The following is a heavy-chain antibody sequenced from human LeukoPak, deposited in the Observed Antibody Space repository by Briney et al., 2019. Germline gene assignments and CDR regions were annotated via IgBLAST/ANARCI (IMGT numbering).Heavy chain of an antibody. V-gene: IGHV4-59*08. CDR2: IYYNGST. CDR3: ARTYYDILTGYYMPLDV. J-gene: IGHJ6*02. CDR1: DDSISTYY. D-gene: IGHD3-9*01. Sequence: SETLSLTCSVSDDSISTYYWTWIRQPPGKGLEWIGYIYYNGSTNYNPSLKSRVTISVDTSKIQFSLKLSSLTAADTAVYYCARTYYDILTGYYMPLDVWGQGTTVTVSS.